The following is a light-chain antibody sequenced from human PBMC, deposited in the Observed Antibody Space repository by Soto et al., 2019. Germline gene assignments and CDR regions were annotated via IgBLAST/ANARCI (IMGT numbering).Light chain of an antibody. CDR2: DAS. J-gene: IGKJ4*01. V-gene: IGKV3-11*01. CDR1: QSVXPY. CDR3: QQRSTWPLT. Sequence: EIVLTQSPAILSLSPGERATLSCRASQSVXPYLAWYQQKPGQAPRLLIYDASKRPTGIPGRFSGSGSGTDFTLTISSLEPEDFAVYYCQQRSTWPLTFGGGTKV.